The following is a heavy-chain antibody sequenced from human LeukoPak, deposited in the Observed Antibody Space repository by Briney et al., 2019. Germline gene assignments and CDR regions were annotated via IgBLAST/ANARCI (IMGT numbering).Heavy chain of an antibody. D-gene: IGHD6-19*01. CDR1: GGTFSTYA. V-gene: IGHV1-2*02. CDR2: ISPDSGGT. J-gene: IGHJ4*02. CDR3: AKDGDSSGWYGYFDY. Sequence: ASVKVSCKASGGTFSTYAISWVRQAPGQGLEWMGWISPDSGGTNYAQRFQGRVTMTRDTSISTAYMELNSLRSDDTAVYYCAKDGDSSGWYGYFDYWGQGTVVTVSS.